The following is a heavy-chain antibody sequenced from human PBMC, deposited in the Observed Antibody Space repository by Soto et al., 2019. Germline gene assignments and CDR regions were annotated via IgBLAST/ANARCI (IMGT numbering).Heavy chain of an antibody. CDR3: ARVLRDVLSDRYYWYFDL. V-gene: IGHV4-31*03. CDR2: IYYLGTS. D-gene: IGHD3-16*02. Sequence: QVQLQESGPGLVKPSQTLSLTCTVSGASISSGGYYWGWIRQHPGKGLEWIGFIYYLGTSYYNPSLESRITLSVDTSKNHFSLNLTSVTAADTAVYYCARVLRDVLSDRYYWYFDLWGRGTLVTVSS. CDR1: GASISSGGYY. J-gene: IGHJ2*01.